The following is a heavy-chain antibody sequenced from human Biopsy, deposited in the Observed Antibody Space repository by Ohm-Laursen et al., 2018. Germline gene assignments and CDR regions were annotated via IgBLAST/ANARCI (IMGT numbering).Heavy chain of an antibody. V-gene: IGHV3-13*01. CDR1: GFTFGSYD. CDR3: ARGTYCDNDDCYTSGLDV. Sequence: SLRLSCTASGFTFGSYDMHWVRQGIGKGLEWVSAIGTTGDTYYAGSVKGRFTISRENATNSLYLQMNSLRAGDTAAYYCARGTYCDNDDCYTSGLDVWGQGTTVTVSS. CDR2: IGTTGDT. D-gene: IGHD2-21*01. J-gene: IGHJ6*02.